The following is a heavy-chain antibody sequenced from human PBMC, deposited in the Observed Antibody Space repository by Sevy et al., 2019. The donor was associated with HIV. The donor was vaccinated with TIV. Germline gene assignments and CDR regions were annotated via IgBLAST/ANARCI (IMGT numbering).Heavy chain of an antibody. CDR3: ARGGGNGWYYFDY. CDR2: IIPILGTV. V-gene: IGHV1-69*13. D-gene: IGHD6-19*01. CDR1: GGTFSSYG. Sequence: ASVKRSCKASGGTFSSYGISWVRQAPGQGLEWMGGIIPILGTVNYAQKFQGRVTITADESTKTAYMELSSLRSEDTAVYYCARGGGNGWYYFDYWGQETLVTVSS. J-gene: IGHJ4*02.